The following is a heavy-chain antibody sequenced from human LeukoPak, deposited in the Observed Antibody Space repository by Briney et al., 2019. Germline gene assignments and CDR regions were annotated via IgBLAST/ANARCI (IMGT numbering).Heavy chain of an antibody. V-gene: IGHV3-21*01. D-gene: IGHD2-21*01. J-gene: IGHJ4*02. CDR3: ARDNSPVVQGTWDY. Sequence: GGSLRLSCAASGFTFSSYSMNWVRQAPGKGLEWVSSISSSSSYICYADSVKGRFTISRDNAKNSLYLQMNSLRAEDTAVYYCARDNSPVVQGTWDYWGQGTLVTVSS. CDR1: GFTFSSYS. CDR2: ISSSSSYI.